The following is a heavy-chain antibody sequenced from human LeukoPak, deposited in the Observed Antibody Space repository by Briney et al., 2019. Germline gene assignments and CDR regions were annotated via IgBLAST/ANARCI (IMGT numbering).Heavy chain of an antibody. CDR2: ISAYNGNT. CDR1: GYTFTSYG. J-gene: IGHJ6*02. D-gene: IGHD2-21*02. V-gene: IGHV1-18*01. Sequence: ASVKVSCKASGYTFTSYGISWVRRAPGQGLEWMGWISAYNGNTNYAQKLQGRVTMTTDTSTSTAYMELRSLRSDDTAVYYCAREMAYCGGDCYYYYGMDVWGQGTTVTVSS. CDR3: AREMAYCGGDCYYYYGMDV.